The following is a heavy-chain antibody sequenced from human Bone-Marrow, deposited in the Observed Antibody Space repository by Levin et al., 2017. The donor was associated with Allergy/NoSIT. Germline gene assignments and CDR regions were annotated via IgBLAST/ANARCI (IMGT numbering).Heavy chain of an antibody. CDR1: GGSISSGGYY. V-gene: IGHV4-31*03. CDR3: ARDSSSSWYGSYYYYGMDV. CDR2: IYYSGST. J-gene: IGHJ6*02. D-gene: IGHD6-13*01. Sequence: PSETLSLTCTVSGGSISSGGYYWSWIRQHPGKGLEWIGYIYYSGSTYYNPSLKSRVTISVDTSKNQFSLKLSSVTAADTAVYYCARDSSSSWYGSYYYYGMDVWGQGTTVTVSS.